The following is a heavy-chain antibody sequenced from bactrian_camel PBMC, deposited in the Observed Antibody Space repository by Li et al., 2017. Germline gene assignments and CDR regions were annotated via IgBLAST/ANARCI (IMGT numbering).Heavy chain of an antibody. CDR1: GYTYSSYC. Sequence: HVQLVEPGGGSVQAGGSLRLSCASSGYTYSSYCMGWFRQAPGKEREAVASIDSDGITTYADSVKGRFTISRDNTKNILYLQMNSLKSEDTALYYCAKDLFTDYARWGQGTQVTVS. D-gene: IGHD5*01. CDR2: IDSDGIT. J-gene: IGHJ4*01. V-gene: IGHV3S1*01. CDR3: AKDLFTDYAR.